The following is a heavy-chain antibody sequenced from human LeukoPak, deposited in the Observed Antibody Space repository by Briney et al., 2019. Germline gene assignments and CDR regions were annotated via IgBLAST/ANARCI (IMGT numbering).Heavy chain of an antibody. Sequence: MTSETLSLTCTVSGVSIGSYYWTWIRQAPGKGLEWIGYIYAGGKTRSSPSLESRVSISVDTSKSQFSLKLTSVTAADTAAYYCARGVSGFWLSFDLWGQGALVSVSS. V-gene: IGHV4-4*09. D-gene: IGHD5/OR15-5a*01. CDR3: ARGVSGFWLSFDL. CDR1: GVSIGSYY. J-gene: IGHJ4*02. CDR2: IYAGGKT.